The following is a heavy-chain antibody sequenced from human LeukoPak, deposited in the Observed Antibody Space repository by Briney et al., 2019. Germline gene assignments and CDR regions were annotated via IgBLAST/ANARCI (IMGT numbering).Heavy chain of an antibody. CDR1: GYSISSGYY. CDR3: ARGPSSSDWFDP. J-gene: IGHJ5*02. V-gene: IGHV4-38-2*01. Sequence: PSETLSLTCAVSGYSISSGYYRGWIRQPPGKGLEWIGSIYHSGSTYYNPSLKSRVTISVDTSKNQFSLKLSSVTAADTAVYYCARGPSSSDWFDPWGQGTLVTVSS. D-gene: IGHD6-6*01. CDR2: IYHSGST.